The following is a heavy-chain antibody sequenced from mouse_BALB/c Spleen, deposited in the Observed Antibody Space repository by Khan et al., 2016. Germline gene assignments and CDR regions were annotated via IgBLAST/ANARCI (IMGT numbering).Heavy chain of an antibody. V-gene: IGHV1-7*01. CDR3: ARSFYDGYLYFDC. D-gene: IGHD2-3*01. Sequence: QVQLQQPGAELAKPGASVKMSCKASGYTFTSYWMHWVKQRPGQGLEWIGYINPSTGYTEYNQKFKDKATLTAEKLSSTAYMQLRSLTSAASAVFYCARSFYDGYLYFDCWGQGTTLTGSS. CDR1: GYTFTSYW. CDR2: INPSTGYT. J-gene: IGHJ2*01.